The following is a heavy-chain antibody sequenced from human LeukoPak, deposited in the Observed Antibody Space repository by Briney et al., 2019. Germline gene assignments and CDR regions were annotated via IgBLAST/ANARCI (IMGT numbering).Heavy chain of an antibody. CDR1: GGTFSSYA. CDR2: IIPIFGTA. J-gene: IGHJ4*02. Sequence: GASVKVSCKASGGTFSSYAISWVRQAPGQGLEWMGGIIPIFGTANYAQKFQGRVTITADKSTGTAYMELRSLRSEDTAVHYCATDGGSGYDYWGQGTLVTVSS. D-gene: IGHD5-12*01. CDR3: ATDGGSGYDY. V-gene: IGHV1-69*06.